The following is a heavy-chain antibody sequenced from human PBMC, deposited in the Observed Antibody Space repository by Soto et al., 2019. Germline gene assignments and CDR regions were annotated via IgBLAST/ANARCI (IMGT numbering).Heavy chain of an antibody. CDR3: ARDLVVTAIPGDY. V-gene: IGHV3-33*01. CDR1: GFTFSSYG. CDR2: IWYDGSNK. J-gene: IGHJ4*02. Sequence: QVQLVESGGGVVQPGRSLRLSCAASGFTFSSYGMHWVRLAPGKGLEWVAVIWYDGSNKYYADSVKGRFTISRDNSKNTLYLQMNSLRAEDTAVYYCARDLVVTAIPGDYWGQGTLVTVSS. D-gene: IGHD2-21*02.